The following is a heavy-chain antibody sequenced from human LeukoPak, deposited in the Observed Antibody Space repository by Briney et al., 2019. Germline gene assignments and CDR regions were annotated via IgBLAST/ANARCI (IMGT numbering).Heavy chain of an antibody. CDR3: AKDGYYDSSGYLY. CDR1: GFTFTTYW. V-gene: IGHV3-7*03. Sequence: GGSLRLSCTASGFTFTTYWMSWVRHPPGKGLEWVANIKQDGTEKYYVDSVKGRFTISRDNAKNSLYLQMNSLRAEDTAVYYCAKDGYYDSSGYLYWGQGTLVTVSS. D-gene: IGHD3-22*01. CDR2: IKQDGTEK. J-gene: IGHJ4*02.